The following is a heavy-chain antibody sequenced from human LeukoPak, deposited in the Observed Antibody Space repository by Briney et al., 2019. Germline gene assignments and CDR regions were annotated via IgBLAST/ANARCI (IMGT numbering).Heavy chain of an antibody. CDR3: ARVSGSTRTRIFDY. CDR1: GFIFSTYG. J-gene: IGHJ4*02. Sequence: GGSLRLSCAASGFIFSTYGMYWVRQAPGKGLEWVAFIRHDGSIKNYADSVKGRSTISRDNAKNSLYLQMNSLRAEDTAVYYCARVSGSTRTRIFDYWGQGTLVTVSS. V-gene: IGHV3-30*02. CDR2: IRHDGSIK. D-gene: IGHD1-26*01.